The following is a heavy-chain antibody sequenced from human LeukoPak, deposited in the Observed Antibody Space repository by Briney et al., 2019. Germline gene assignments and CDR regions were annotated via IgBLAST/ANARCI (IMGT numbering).Heavy chain of an antibody. CDR3: ATYGDYGRNYDKYGLDA. Sequence: GGSLRLSCAASGFTFGSYAMSWVRQAPEEGLEWVSTISGGGSTFYRDSVRGRFTITRDNSKNTVYLQMTSLSVEHTAVYYCATYGDYGRNYDKYGLDAWGQGTTVPVSS. CDR2: ISGGGST. J-gene: IGHJ6*02. V-gene: IGHV3-23*01. D-gene: IGHD4-17*01. CDR1: GFTFGSYA.